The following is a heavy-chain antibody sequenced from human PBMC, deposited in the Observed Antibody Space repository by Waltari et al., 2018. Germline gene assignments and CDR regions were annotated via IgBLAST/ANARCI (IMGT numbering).Heavy chain of an antibody. CDR3: ARGLFCTSGLSCYFDY. J-gene: IGHJ4*02. Sequence: EVQLVPSGAEVKKPGDSLKISCKGSGYSFPSYWIAWVRQMPGKGLEWIGTIYPGDPDTRYSPSFQGEVTISADKSLSTAYLQWSSLKASDTAMYYCARGLFCTSGLSCYFDYWGQGTLVNVSS. V-gene: IGHV5-51*01. D-gene: IGHD2-8*01. CDR2: IYPGDPDT. CDR1: GYSFPSYW.